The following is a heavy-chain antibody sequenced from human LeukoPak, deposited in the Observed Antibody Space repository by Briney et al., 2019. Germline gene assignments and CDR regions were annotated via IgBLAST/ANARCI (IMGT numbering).Heavy chain of an antibody. Sequence: PGGSLRLSCAASGFTFSSYSMNWVRQAPGKGLEWVSYISSSSSTIYYADSVKGRFTISRDNAKNSLYLQMNSLRAEDTAVYYCVKLTGSFLEGDYYFDYWGQGSQVTVSS. CDR1: GFTFSSYS. D-gene: IGHD1-26*01. CDR2: ISSSSSTI. J-gene: IGHJ4*02. CDR3: VKLTGSFLEGDYYFDY. V-gene: IGHV3-48*01.